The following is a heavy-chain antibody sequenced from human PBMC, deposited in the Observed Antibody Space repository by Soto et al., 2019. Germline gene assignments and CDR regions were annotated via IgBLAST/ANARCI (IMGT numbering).Heavy chain of an antibody. CDR2: IIPIFGTA. J-gene: IGHJ5*02. CDR1: GGTFSSYA. CDR3: ASDCCGGRCYSEWFDP. Sequence: SVKVSCKASGGTFSSYAISWVRQAPGQGLEWMGGIIPIFGTANYAQKFQGRVTITADESTSTAYMELSSLRSEDTAVYYCASDCCGGRCYSEWFDPWGQGPLVTVFS. V-gene: IGHV1-69*13. D-gene: IGHD2-15*01.